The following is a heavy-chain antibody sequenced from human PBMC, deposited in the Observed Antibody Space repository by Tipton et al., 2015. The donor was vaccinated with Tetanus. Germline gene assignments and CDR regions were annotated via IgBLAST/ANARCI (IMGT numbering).Heavy chain of an antibody. CDR2: IHHSGLA. J-gene: IGHJ3*02. D-gene: IGHD4-17*01. CDR1: GASFSDYY. Sequence: TLSLTCAVYGASFSDYYWSWIRQPPGKGLERIAFIHHSGLAFSKPSLKSRVSISIDTSQNQFSLRLTSVTAADTAVYFCARNVYSVTNDAFDIWGHGTLVNVSS. CDR3: ARNVYSVTNDAFDI. V-gene: IGHV4-30-4*01.